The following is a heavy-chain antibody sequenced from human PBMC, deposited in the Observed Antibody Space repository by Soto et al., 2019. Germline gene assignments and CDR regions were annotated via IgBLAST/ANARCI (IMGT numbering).Heavy chain of an antibody. CDR3: AREGSYHYFDY. V-gene: IGHV4-31*03. CDR2: IYYTGRT. D-gene: IGHD1-26*01. Sequence: QVQLQESGPGLVKPSQTLSLACTVSDGSVSRGGYYWSWIRQSPGKNLEWIGNIYYTGRTSYNPSLKSRLTISLETSKSKFSLRLASVSAADTAVYYCAREGSYHYFDYWGQGALVTVSS. J-gene: IGHJ4*02. CDR1: DGSVSRGGYY.